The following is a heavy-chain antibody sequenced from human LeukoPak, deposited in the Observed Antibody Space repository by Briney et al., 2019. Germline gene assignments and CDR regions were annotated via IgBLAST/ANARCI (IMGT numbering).Heavy chain of an antibody. V-gene: IGHV4-4*07. CDR2: IYTSGST. D-gene: IGHD1-1*01. J-gene: IGHJ4*02. CDR3: ARDGYPISLFDY. CDR1: GGSISSYY. Sequence: PSETLSLTCTVSGGSISSYYWSWIRQRAGKGLERIGRIYTSGSTNYNPSLKSRVTMSVDTSKNQFSLKLSSVTAADTAVYYCARDGYPISLFDYWGQGTLVTVSS.